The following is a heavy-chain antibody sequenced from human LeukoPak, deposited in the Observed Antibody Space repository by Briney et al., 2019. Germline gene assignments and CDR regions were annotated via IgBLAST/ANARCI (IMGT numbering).Heavy chain of an antibody. J-gene: IGHJ4*02. D-gene: IGHD1-26*01. Sequence: ASVKVSCKASGYTFTGYYMHWVRQAPGQGLEWMGWINPNSGGTNYAQKFQGRVTMTRDTSISTAYMELSRLRSDDTAVYYCARDRVGATTRGIFDYWGQGTLVTVSS. V-gene: IGHV1-2*02. CDR1: GYTFTGYY. CDR2: INPNSGGT. CDR3: ARDRVGATTRGIFDY.